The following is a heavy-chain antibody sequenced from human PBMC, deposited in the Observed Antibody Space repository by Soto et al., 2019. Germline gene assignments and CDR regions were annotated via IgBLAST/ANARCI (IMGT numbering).Heavy chain of an antibody. V-gene: IGHV1-69*13. Sequence: SVKVSCKASGGTFSSYAISWVRQAPGQGLEWMGGIIPIFGTANYAQKFQGRVTITADESTSTAYMELSSLRSEDTAVYYCARDSKANPGFFDISGEGKMVSVS. D-gene: IGHD6-25*01. CDR3: ARDSKANPGFFDI. CDR1: GGTFSSYA. J-gene: IGHJ3*02. CDR2: IIPIFGTA.